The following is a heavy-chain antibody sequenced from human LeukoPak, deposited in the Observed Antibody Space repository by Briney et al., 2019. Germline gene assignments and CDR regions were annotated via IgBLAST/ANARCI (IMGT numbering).Heavy chain of an antibody. CDR1: GYTFTCYY. CDR3: ARVRGITMVRGAYDY. J-gene: IGHJ4*02. D-gene: IGHD3-10*01. Sequence: ASVKVSCKASGYTFTCYYMHWVRQAPGQGLGWMGWINPNSGGTNYAQKFQGRVTMTRDTSISTTYMEQSSLRSDDTAVYYCARVRGITMVRGAYDYWGQGTLVTVSS. V-gene: IGHV1-2*02. CDR2: INPNSGGT.